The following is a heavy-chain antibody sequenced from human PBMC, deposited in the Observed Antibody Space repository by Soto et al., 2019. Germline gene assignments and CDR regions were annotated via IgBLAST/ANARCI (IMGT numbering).Heavy chain of an antibody. J-gene: IGHJ4*02. CDR2: IYHSGST. CDR3: ARAISHYYDSSGYYAPFDY. CDR1: GGSLSSSNL. D-gene: IGHD3-22*01. V-gene: IGHV4-4*02. Sequence: SGTPSLTCALSGGSLSSSNLWGWVRQPPGKGLEWIGEIYHSGSTNYNPSLKSRVTISVDKSKNQFSLKLSSVTAADTAVYYCARAISHYYDSSGYYAPFDYWGQGTLVTVSS.